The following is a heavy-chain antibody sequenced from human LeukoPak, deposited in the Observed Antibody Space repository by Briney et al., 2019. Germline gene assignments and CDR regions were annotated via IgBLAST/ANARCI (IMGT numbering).Heavy chain of an antibody. V-gene: IGHV4-59*01. J-gene: IGHJ4*02. CDR2: IYYSGST. D-gene: IGHD6-19*01. CDR3: AREREGLETSGWPYYFDY. Sequence: PSETLSLTCTVSGVSISSDCWSWIRQPPGKGLEWIGYIYYSGSTNYNPSLRSRVTISVDMSKNQFSLNLSSVTAADTAVYYCAREREGLETSGWPYYFDYWGQGTLVTVSS. CDR1: GVSISSDC.